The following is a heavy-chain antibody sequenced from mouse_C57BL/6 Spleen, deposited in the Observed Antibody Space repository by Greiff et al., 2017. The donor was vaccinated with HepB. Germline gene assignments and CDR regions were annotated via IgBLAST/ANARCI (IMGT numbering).Heavy chain of an antibody. CDR1: GFTFSDYG. J-gene: IGHJ4*01. CDR3: ARFYYGSSYVGAYAMDY. CDR2: ISSGSSTI. V-gene: IGHV5-17*01. D-gene: IGHD1-1*01. Sequence: EVQVVESGGGLVKPGGSLKLSCAASGFTFSDYGMHWVRQAPEKGLEWVAYISSGSSTIYYADTVKGRFTISRDNAKNTLFLQMTSLRSEDTAMYYCARFYYGSSYVGAYAMDYWGQGTSVTVSS.